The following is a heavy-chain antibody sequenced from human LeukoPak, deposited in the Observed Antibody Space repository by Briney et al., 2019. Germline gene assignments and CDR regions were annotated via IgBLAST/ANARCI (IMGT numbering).Heavy chain of an antibody. Sequence: SETLSLTCTVSGGSFSSHYWSWIRQPPGKGLEWIAYIYYSGSTNYNPSLKSRVTISVDTSKSQFSLRLSSVTAADTAVYYCARLSTGGQYWYFDLWGRGTLVTVSS. CDR1: GGSFSSHY. V-gene: IGHV4-59*08. CDR2: IYYSGST. D-gene: IGHD3-16*01. J-gene: IGHJ2*01. CDR3: ARLSTGGQYWYFDL.